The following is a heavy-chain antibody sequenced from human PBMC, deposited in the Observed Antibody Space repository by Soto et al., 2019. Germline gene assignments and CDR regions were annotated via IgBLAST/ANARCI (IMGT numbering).Heavy chain of an antibody. J-gene: IGHJ4*02. Sequence: QVQLQQWGAGLLKPSETLSLTCAVYGGSFTGYYWSWIRQPPGKGLEWIGEINHSGSTNYNPSLKSRVTISVDTSKNQFSLKLSSVTAADTAVYYCARESGNYDILTGYYHWGQGNLVTVSS. V-gene: IGHV4-34*01. CDR3: ARESGNYDILTGYYH. D-gene: IGHD3-9*01. CDR2: INHSGST. CDR1: GGSFTGYY.